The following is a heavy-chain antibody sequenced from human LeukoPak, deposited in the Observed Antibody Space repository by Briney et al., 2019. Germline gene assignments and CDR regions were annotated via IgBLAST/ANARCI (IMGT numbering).Heavy chain of an antibody. Sequence: GGSLRPSCAASGFIFTSYPMCWGRHAPGNGLERLSTISRDGNIIVYADSVKGRFTISRDNAKQSVYLEMKSLRPEDTAVYYCARYVLLMDYWGQGTLVTVSS. CDR2: ISRDGNII. CDR3: ARYVLLMDY. V-gene: IGHV3-23*01. J-gene: IGHJ4*02. CDR1: GFIFTSYP. D-gene: IGHD1-1*01.